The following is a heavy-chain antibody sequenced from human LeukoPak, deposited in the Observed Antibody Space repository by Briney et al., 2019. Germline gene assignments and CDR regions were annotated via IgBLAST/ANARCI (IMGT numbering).Heavy chain of an antibody. CDR2: IKSKTDGGTT. D-gene: IGHD3-22*01. J-gene: IGHJ4*02. CDR3: TTETYYYDSSGYYSKDY. Sequence: KPGGSLRLSCAASGFTFSNAWVSWVRHAPGKGLEWVGRIKSKTDGGTTDYAAPVKGRFTISRDDSKNTLYLQMNSLKTEDTAVYYCTTETYYYDSSGYYSKDYWGQGTLVTVSS. V-gene: IGHV3-15*01. CDR1: GFTFSNAW.